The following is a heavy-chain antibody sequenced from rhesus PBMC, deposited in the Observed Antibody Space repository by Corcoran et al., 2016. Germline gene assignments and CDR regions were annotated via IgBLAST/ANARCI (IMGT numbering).Heavy chain of an antibody. J-gene: IGHJ4*01. CDR1: GGSISRYW. V-gene: IGHV4-147*01. CDR3: AKDGYGSGYYGVDY. D-gene: IGHD3-28*01. CDR2: IYGGRGST. Sequence: QVQLQESGPGVVKPSETLSLTCAVSGGSISRYWWGWIRQPPGKGLEWIGQIYGGRGSTSYNPSLKSRVTISSDTSKNQFSLKLSSVTAADTAVYYCAKDGYGSGYYGVDYWGQGVLVTVSS.